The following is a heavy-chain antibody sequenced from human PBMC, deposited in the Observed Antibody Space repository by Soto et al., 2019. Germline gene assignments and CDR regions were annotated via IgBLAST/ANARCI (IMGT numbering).Heavy chain of an antibody. V-gene: IGHV1-69*01. D-gene: IGHD2-21*02. Sequence: VKVSCKASGGTFSSYAISWVRQAPGQGLELMGGIIPIFGTANYAQKFQGRVTITADESTSTAYMELSSLRSEDTAVYYCATVREVVTAIVRGYYGMDVWGQGTTVTVSS. CDR2: IIPIFGTA. CDR1: GGTFSSYA. J-gene: IGHJ6*02. CDR3: ATVREVVTAIVRGYYGMDV.